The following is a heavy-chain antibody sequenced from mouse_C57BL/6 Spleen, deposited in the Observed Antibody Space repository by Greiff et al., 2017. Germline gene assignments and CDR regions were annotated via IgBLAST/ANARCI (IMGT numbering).Heavy chain of an antibody. D-gene: IGHD2-4*01. CDR3: ASREGHDYERDYAMDY. V-gene: IGHV1-55*01. J-gene: IGHJ4*01. CDR1: GYTFTSYW. CDR2: IYPGSGST. Sequence: QVQLQQPGAELVKPGASVKMSCKASGYTFTSYWITWVKQRPGQGLEWIGDIYPGSGSTNYNEKFKSKATLTVDTSSSTAYMQLSSLTSEDSAVYYCASREGHDYERDYAMDYWGQGTSVTVSS.